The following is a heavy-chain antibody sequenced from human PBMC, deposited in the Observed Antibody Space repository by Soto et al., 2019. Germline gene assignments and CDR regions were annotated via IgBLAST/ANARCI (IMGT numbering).Heavy chain of an antibody. CDR2: IIPMFGTT. J-gene: IGHJ4*02. CDR3: ARLFTDCDYHY. CDR1: GGTFTTYP. V-gene: IGHV1-69*01. D-gene: IGHD4-17*01. Sequence: QVQLVQSGAEVKKPGSSVKVSCKASGGTFTTYPFNWVRQAPGQGLEWMGGIIPMFGTTNYAQKFQGRVTITADESTSTAYRELSSLRSEDTAMYYCARLFTDCDYHYWGQGTLVTVSS.